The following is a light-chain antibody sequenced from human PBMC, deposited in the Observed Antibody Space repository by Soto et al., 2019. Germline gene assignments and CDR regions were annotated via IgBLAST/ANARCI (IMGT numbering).Light chain of an antibody. V-gene: IGKV3-15*01. J-gene: IGKJ2*01. CDR3: QQYDNWPYT. Sequence: EVVMTQSPATLSASPGERATLSCWASETVATNLAWYQQKPGQAPRLLISGASTRAAGISDRFRGSGSGTEFTLTISSLRSEDFAVYFCQQYDNWPYTFGQGTKLEIK. CDR2: GAS. CDR1: ETVATN.